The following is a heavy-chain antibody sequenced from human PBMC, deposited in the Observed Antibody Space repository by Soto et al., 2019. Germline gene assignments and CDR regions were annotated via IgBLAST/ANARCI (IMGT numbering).Heavy chain of an antibody. CDR1: GFTVSSKY. D-gene: IGHD6-19*01. Sequence: SLRLSCAASGFTVSSKYMSWVRQAPGKGLEWVSVIYSGGSTNYADSVKGRFTVSRDNSKNMLYLQMNSLRAEDTAVYYCARDGGWYAGLDPWGQGTLVTVSS. J-gene: IGHJ5*02. V-gene: IGHV3-53*01. CDR2: IYSGGST. CDR3: ARDGGWYAGLDP.